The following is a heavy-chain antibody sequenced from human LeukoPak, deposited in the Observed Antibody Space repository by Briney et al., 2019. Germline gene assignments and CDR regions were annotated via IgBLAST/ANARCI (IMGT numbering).Heavy chain of an antibody. Sequence: SETLSLTCTVSGGSTSSYYWSWIRQPPGKGLEWIGYIYYSGSTNYNPSLKSRVTISVDTSKNQFSLKLSSVTAADTAVYYCARVPAVAPYYYGSGSLNWFDPWGQGTLVTVSS. J-gene: IGHJ5*02. CDR2: IYYSGST. V-gene: IGHV4-59*01. CDR1: GGSTSSYY. D-gene: IGHD3-10*01. CDR3: ARVPAVAPYYYGSGSLNWFDP.